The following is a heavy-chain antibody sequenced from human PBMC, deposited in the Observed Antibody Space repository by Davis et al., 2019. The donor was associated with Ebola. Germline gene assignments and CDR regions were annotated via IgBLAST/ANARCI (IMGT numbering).Heavy chain of an antibody. CDR3: ARGGFDY. V-gene: IGHV3-66*01. Sequence: GESLKISCAASGFTFSSYAMSWVRQAPGKGLEWVSVIYSGGSTYYADSVKGRFTISRDNSKNTLYLQMNSLRAEDTAVYYCARGGFDYWGQGTLVTVSS. CDR2: IYSGGST. J-gene: IGHJ4*02. CDR1: GFTFSSYA.